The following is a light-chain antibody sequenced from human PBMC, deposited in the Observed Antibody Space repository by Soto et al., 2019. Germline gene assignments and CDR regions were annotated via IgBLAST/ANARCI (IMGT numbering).Light chain of an antibody. V-gene: IGKV3-20*01. Sequence: EIVLTQSPGTLSLSPGERATLFCRASQSAANNYVAWYQQKPGQAPSLLIYGTSKRATGIPGRFNGSGSGTDFTLHITSVAPEYFADYYCQQFVNSPYTFGQGTKLEI. CDR1: QSAANNY. CDR3: QQFVNSPYT. J-gene: IGKJ2*01. CDR2: GTS.